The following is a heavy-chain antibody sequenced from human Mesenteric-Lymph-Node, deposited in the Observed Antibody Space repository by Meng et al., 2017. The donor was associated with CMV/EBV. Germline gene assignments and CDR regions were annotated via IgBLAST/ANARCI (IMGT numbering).Heavy chain of an antibody. CDR2: MSYDGSNK. D-gene: IGHD3-22*01. Sequence: GGSLRLSCAASGFTFSSYAMHWVRQAPGKGLEWVAIMSYDGSNKYYPDSVKGRFTISRDNSKNTLYLQMDSLRAEDTAVYYCARDQGRDTSGYYLFDYWGQGTLVTVSS. CDR1: GFTFSSYA. V-gene: IGHV3-30-3*01. CDR3: ARDQGRDTSGYYLFDY. J-gene: IGHJ4*02.